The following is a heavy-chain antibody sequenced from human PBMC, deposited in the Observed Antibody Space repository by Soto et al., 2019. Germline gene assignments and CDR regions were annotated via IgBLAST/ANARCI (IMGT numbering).Heavy chain of an antibody. CDR1: GFSLSTSGVG. V-gene: IGHV2-5*02. CDR2: IYWDDDK. CDR3: AHSSLGGYYDILTGYSHTFDY. J-gene: IGHJ4*02. D-gene: IGHD3-9*01. Sequence: QITLKESGPTLVKPTQTLTLTCTFSGFSLSTSGVGVGWIRQPPGKALEWLALIYWDDDKRYSPSLKSRLNITTDTSKNQVVLTMTNMDPVDTATYYCAHSSLGGYYDILTGYSHTFDYWGQGTLVTVSS.